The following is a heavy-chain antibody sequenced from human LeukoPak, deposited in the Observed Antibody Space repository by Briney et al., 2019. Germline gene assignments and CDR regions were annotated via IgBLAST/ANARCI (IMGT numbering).Heavy chain of an antibody. CDR2: ISGSGGST. J-gene: IGHJ4*02. CDR1: GFTFSSYA. Sequence: GGSLRLSCAASGFTFSSYAMSWVRQAPGKGLEWVSAISGSGGSTYYADSVKGRFTISRDSSKNTLYLQMNSLRAEDTAVYYCAKDASMVTAIKKLHYFDYWGQGTLVTVSS. D-gene: IGHD2-21*02. CDR3: AKDASMVTAIKKLHYFDY. V-gene: IGHV3-23*01.